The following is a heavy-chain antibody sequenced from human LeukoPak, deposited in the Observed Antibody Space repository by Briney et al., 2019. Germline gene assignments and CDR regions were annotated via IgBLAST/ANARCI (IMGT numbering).Heavy chain of an antibody. CDR1: GYTFTSYG. D-gene: IGHD4-11*01. V-gene: IGHV1-18*01. CDR2: ISAYNGNT. CDR3: ARDHDYKRRGAVSS. Sequence: VASVKVSCKASGYTFTSYGISWVRQAPGQGLEWMGWISAYNGNTNYAQKLQGRDTMTTDTSTSTAYMELRSLRSDDTAVYYCARDHDYKRRGAVSSWGQGTLVTVSS. J-gene: IGHJ5*02.